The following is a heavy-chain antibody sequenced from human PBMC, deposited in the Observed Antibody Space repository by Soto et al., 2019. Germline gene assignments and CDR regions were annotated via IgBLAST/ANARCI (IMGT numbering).Heavy chain of an antibody. CDR3: ARALGDFWNGYKDFFDY. CDR1: GDSISPHY. J-gene: IGHJ4*02. D-gene: IGHD3-3*01. V-gene: IGHV4-59*11. Sequence: PSETLSLTCTVSGDSISPHYWTWVRRPPGKGLEWIGYVDNSGGTNYNPSLNGRATISIEMSKNQFYLRLTSVTAADTAVYYCARALGDFWNGYKDFFDYWGQGTLVTVSS. CDR2: VDNSGGT.